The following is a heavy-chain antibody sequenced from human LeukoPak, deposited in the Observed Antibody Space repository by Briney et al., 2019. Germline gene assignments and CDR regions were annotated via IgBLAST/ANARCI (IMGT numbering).Heavy chain of an antibody. CDR2: INRNGDST. CDR3: VKDIMPWEMAVASEAFDI. CDR1: GFTFDDYG. V-gene: IGHV3-20*04. D-gene: IGHD6-19*01. Sequence: GGSLRLSCAASGFTFDDYGMSWVRQGPGKGLEWVSAINRNGDSTGYADSVKGRFTISRDNAKNSLYLQMNSLRAEDTALYYCVKDIMPWEMAVASEAFDIWGHGTMVTVSS. J-gene: IGHJ3*02.